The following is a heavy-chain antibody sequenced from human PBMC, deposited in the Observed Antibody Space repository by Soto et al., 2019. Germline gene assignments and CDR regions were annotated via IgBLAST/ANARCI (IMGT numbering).Heavy chain of an antibody. Sequence: GGSLRLSCAASGFTFSSYWMSWVRQAPGKGLEWVANIKQDGSEKYYVDSVKGRFTISRDNAKNSLYLQMNSLRAEDTAVYYCAREGSGWLNYYGMDVWGQGTTVTSP. J-gene: IGHJ6*02. D-gene: IGHD6-19*01. CDR3: AREGSGWLNYYGMDV. V-gene: IGHV3-7*01. CDR2: IKQDGSEK. CDR1: GFTFSSYW.